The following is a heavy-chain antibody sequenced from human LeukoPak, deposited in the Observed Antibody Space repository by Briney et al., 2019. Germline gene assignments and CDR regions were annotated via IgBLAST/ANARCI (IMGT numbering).Heavy chain of an antibody. CDR1: GYTFTGYY. J-gene: IGHJ4*02. Sequence: ASVKVSCKASGYTFTGYYMHWVRQAPGQGLEWMGWINPNSGGTNYAQKFQGRVTMTRDTSISTAYMELSRLRSDDTAVYYCATFVGYCSGGSCYPFDYWGQGTLVTVSS. CDR2: INPNSGGT. V-gene: IGHV1-2*02. D-gene: IGHD2-15*01. CDR3: ATFVGYCSGGSCYPFDY.